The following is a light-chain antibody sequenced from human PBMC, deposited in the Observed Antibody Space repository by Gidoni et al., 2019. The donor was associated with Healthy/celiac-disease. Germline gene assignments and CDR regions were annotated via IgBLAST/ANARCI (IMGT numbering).Light chain of an antibody. CDR1: QSVSSN. CDR3: QQYNNWPPWT. J-gene: IGKJ1*01. CDR2: DAS. Sequence: EIVMTHSPATLSVPPEERATLSGRASQSVSSNLAWYQQRPGQAPRLLIYDASTSATGIPARFSGSGSGTEFPRTISSLKSEDFAVYYCQQYNNWPPWTFGQGTKVEIK. V-gene: IGKV3-15*01.